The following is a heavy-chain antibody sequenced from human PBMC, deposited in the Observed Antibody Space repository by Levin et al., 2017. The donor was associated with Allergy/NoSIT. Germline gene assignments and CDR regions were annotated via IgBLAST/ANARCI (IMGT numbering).Heavy chain of an antibody. CDR3: AREISAGWDY. D-gene: IGHD6-25*01. CDR2: TYYRSKWYY. CDR1: GDSVSSNSAA. J-gene: IGHJ4*02. Sequence: KPSETLSLTCAISGDSVSSNSAAWNWIRQSPSRGLEWLGRTYYRSKWYYEYALFVKSRITINPDTSKNQFSLQLDSVTPEDTAVYYCAREISAGWDYWGQGTLVTVSA. V-gene: IGHV6-1*01.